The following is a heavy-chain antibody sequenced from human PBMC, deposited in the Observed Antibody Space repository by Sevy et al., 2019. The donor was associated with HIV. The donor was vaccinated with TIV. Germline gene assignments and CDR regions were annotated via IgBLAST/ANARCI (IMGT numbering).Heavy chain of an antibody. J-gene: IGHJ4*02. CDR3: ARVGSPGYYFDY. CDR2: IYHSGGT. D-gene: IGHD1-26*01. CDR1: GYSISSGYY. Sequence: SETLSLTCAVSGYSISSGYYWGWIRQPPGKGLEWIGRIYHSGGTYYNPSLKSRVTLSVDTSKNQFSLKLGSVTAADTAVYYCARVGSPGYYFDYWGQGTLVTVSS. V-gene: IGHV4-38-2*01.